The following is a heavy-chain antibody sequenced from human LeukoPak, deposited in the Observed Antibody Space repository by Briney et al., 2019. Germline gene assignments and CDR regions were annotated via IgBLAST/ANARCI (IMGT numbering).Heavy chain of an antibody. V-gene: IGHV3-21*01. D-gene: IGHD5-24*01. J-gene: IGHJ4*02. CDR3: ARRWVHVFDY. CDR1: GFTFSSNW. Sequence: KPGGSLRLSCAASGFTFSSNWMSWVRQAPGKGLEWVSSISSSSSYIYYADSVKGRFTISRDNAKNSLYLQMNSLRAEDTAVYYCARRWVHVFDYWGQGTLVTVSS. CDR2: ISSSSSYI.